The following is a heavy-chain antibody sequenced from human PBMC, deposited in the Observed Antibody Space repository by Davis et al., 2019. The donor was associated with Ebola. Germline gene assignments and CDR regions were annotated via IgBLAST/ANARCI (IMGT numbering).Heavy chain of an antibody. V-gene: IGHV1-18*01. Sequence: AASVKVSCQASGYTFTSYGISWVRQAPGQGLEWMGWISAYNGNTNYAQKLQGRVTMTTDTSTSTAYMELRSLRSDDTAVYYCARGITMVRGVTWFDPWGQGTLVTVSS. CDR1: GYTFTSYG. CDR2: ISAYNGNT. CDR3: ARGITMVRGVTWFDP. D-gene: IGHD3-10*01. J-gene: IGHJ5*02.